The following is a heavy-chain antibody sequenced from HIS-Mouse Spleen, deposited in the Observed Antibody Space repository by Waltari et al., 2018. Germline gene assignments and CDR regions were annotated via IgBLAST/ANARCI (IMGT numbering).Heavy chain of an antibody. Sequence: EVQLVQSGGGLVKPGGSLRLSCAASGFTFSSYSMNWVRQAPGEGVGWVTSISSSSSYISYADSVKGRFTISRDNAKNSLYLQMNSLRAEDTAVYYCARRLLTGDAFDIWGQGTMVTVSS. CDR3: ARRLLTGDAFDI. CDR2: ISSSSSYI. J-gene: IGHJ3*02. D-gene: IGHD7-27*01. CDR1: GFTFSSYS. V-gene: IGHV3-21*01.